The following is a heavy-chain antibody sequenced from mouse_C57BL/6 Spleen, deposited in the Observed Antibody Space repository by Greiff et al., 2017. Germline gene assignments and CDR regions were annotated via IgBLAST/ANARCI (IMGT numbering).Heavy chain of an antibody. CDR2: IWSGGST. J-gene: IGHJ2*01. V-gene: IGHV2-2*01. Sequence: VQLQQSGPGLVQPSQSLSITCTVSGFSLTSYGVHWVRQSPGKGLEWLGVIWSGGSTDYNAAFISRLSISKDNSKSQVFFKMNSLQADDTAIYYCARNGGLRVYFDYWGQGTTLTVSS. CDR3: ARNGGLRVYFDY. CDR1: GFSLTSYG. D-gene: IGHD2-4*01.